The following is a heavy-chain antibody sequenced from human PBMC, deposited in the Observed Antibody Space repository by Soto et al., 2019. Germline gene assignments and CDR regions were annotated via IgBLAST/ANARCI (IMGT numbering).Heavy chain of an antibody. J-gene: IGHJ4*02. CDR3: ARDLAKGGGSAGFDY. V-gene: IGHV1-2*02. CDR2: INPKSGGT. D-gene: IGHD1-26*01. Sequence: QVQLLQSGAEVKKPGASVKVSCKASGDTFTANYIHWVRQAPGQGFAWMGWINPKSGGTKYPQKFQGRVTMTRHTYRSTVYRTLTRLTSDDTAVYYCARDLAKGGGSAGFDYWGQGALVTVSS. CDR1: GDTFTANY.